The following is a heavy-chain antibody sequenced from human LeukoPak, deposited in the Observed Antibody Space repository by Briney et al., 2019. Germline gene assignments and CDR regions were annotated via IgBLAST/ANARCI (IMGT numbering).Heavy chain of an antibody. V-gene: IGHV4-4*07. CDR2: IYTSGST. D-gene: IGHD4/OR15-4a*01. CDR3: VRGPYGASISKWFDP. J-gene: IGHJ5*02. Sequence: SETLSLTCTVSGGSINIYYWSWIRQPAGKGLEWIGRIYTSGSTNYNPSLKTRVTMSVDTSKNQFSLQLRSVTTADTAVYYCVRGPYGASISKWFDPWGQGTQVIVSP. CDR1: GGSINIYY.